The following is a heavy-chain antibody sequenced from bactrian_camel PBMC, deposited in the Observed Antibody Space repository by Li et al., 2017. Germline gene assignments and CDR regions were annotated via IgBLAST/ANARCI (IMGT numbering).Heavy chain of an antibody. CDR1: EYINGLNC. V-gene: IGHV3S55*01. D-gene: IGHD3*01. Sequence: HVQLVESGGGSVEAGGSLRLSCVVSEYINGLNCMAWFRQAAGKEREGVATIESDGTAYYADAVKGRFTISRDNAKNNLCLLMNNLKPEDTAMYYCAAGPESFQGSQEDCDGDSRPVCYEFGSWGQGTQVTVS. CDR3: AAGPESFQGSQEDCDGDSRPVCYEFGS. CDR2: IESDGTA. J-gene: IGHJ6*01.